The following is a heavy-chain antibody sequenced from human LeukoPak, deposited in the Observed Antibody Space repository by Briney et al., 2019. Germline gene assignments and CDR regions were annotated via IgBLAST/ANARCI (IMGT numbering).Heavy chain of an antibody. CDR3: ARKATRRGYFDY. CDR2: ISGSGGST. Sequence: GGSLRLSCAASGFTFSSYAMSWARQAPGKGLEWVSAISGSGGSTYYADSVKGRFTISRDNSKNTLYLQMNSLRAEDTAVYYCARKATRRGYFDYWGQGTLVTVSS. J-gene: IGHJ4*02. CDR1: GFTFSSYA. D-gene: IGHD1-26*01. V-gene: IGHV3-23*01.